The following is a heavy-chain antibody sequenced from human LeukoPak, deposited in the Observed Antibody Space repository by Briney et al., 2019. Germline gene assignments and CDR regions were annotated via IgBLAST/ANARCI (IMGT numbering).Heavy chain of an antibody. J-gene: IGHJ6*03. V-gene: IGHV3-30*18. CDR1: GFTFRSYG. D-gene: IGHD1-26*01. Sequence: GGSLRLSCAASGFTFRSYGMHWVRQAPGKGLEWVAVISYDGSNKYYADSVKGRFTISRDNSKNTLYLQMNSLRAEDTAVFYCAKDRGRGYYYYMDVWGKGTTVTVSS. CDR3: AKDRGRGYYYYMDV. CDR2: ISYDGSNK.